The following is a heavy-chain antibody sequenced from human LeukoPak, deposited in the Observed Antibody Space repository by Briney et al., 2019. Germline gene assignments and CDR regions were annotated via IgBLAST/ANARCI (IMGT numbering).Heavy chain of an antibody. CDR1: GFTFSSYS. D-gene: IGHD3-10*01. CDR3: ARYGSGSYYSGDYYYYYMDV. Sequence: PGGSLRLSCAASGFTFSSYSMNWVRQAPGKGLEWVSSITTSSSYIYYADSVKGRFTISRDNAKNSLYLQMNSLRAEDTAVYYCARYGSGSYYSGDYYYYYMDVWGKGTTVTVSS. V-gene: IGHV3-21*01. J-gene: IGHJ6*03. CDR2: ITTSSSYI.